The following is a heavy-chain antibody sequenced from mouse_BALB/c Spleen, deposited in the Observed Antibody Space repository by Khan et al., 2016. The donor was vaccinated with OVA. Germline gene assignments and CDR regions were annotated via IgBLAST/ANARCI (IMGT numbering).Heavy chain of an antibody. D-gene: IGHD1-2*01. CDR3: TRSITATKWDYYTVDN. CDR1: GFTFSSYG. J-gene: IGHJ4*01. V-gene: IGHV5-6*01. Sequence: EVELVESGGDLVKPGGSLKLSCAASGFTFSSYGMSWVRQTPDKRLEWVATISSGGHYTYFPDSVRGRVTISRDNAKNTLSLQMSSLKSEDTAMYYCTRSITATKWDYYTVDNWGQGTSLTVSS. CDR2: ISSGGHYT.